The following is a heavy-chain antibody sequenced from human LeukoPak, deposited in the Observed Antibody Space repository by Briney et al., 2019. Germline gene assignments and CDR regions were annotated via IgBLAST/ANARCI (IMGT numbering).Heavy chain of an antibody. J-gene: IGHJ4*02. CDR2: LYPGDSDT. D-gene: IGHD2-2*01. V-gene: IGHV5-51*01. CDR3: ARRDCSNTSCYGYYFDY. CDR1: EYSSTSYW. Sequence: GESLKISCKGSEYSSTSYWIGWVRQMPGKGLAWMEVLYPGDSDTRYSPSFQGQVTISADKSINTAYLQWGSLKASDTAMYYCARRDCSNTSCYGYYFDYWGQGTLVTVSS.